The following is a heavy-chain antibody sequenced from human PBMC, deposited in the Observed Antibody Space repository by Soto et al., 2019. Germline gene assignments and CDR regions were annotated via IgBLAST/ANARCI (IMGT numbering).Heavy chain of an antibody. CDR2: IWYDGSNK. D-gene: IGHD3-22*01. CDR1: GFTFSSYG. J-gene: IGHJ6*02. V-gene: IGHV3-33*01. Sequence: GGSLRLSCAASGFTFSSYGMHWVRQAPGKGLEWVAVIWYDGSNKYYADSVKGRFTISRDNSKNTLYLQMNSLRAEDTAVYYCARVPRGYYDSSGYQQGRGYYYGMDVWGQGTTVTVSS. CDR3: ARVPRGYYDSSGYQQGRGYYYGMDV.